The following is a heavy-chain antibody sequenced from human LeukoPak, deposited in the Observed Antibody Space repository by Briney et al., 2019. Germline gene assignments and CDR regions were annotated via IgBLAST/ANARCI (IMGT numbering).Heavy chain of an antibody. V-gene: IGHV4-59*12. Sequence: SETLSLTCTVSGGSISSYYWSWIRQPAGKGLEWIGYIYESGSTDYNPSLKSRVTISVDTSKNQFSLKLSSVTAADTAVYYCARGRGYSYGYYSNFDYWGQGTLVTVSS. J-gene: IGHJ4*02. CDR1: GGSISSYY. D-gene: IGHD5-18*01. CDR3: ARGRGYSYGYYSNFDY. CDR2: IYESGST.